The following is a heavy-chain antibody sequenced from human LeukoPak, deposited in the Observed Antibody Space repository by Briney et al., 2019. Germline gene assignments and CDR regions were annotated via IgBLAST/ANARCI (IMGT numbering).Heavy chain of an antibody. CDR3: AREVGISEGY. CDR1: GFTFSSYA. V-gene: IGHV3-64*01. J-gene: IGHJ4*02. CDR2: ISSNGGST. Sequence: PGGSLRLSCAASGFTFSSYAMHWVRQAPGKGLEYVSAISSNGGSTYYANSVKGRFTISRDNSKNTLYLQMGSLRAEDMAVYYCAREVGISEGYWGQGTLVTVSP. D-gene: IGHD3-3*02.